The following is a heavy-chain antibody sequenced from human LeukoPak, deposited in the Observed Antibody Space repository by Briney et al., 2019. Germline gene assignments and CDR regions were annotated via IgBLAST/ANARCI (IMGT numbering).Heavy chain of an antibody. CDR1: GGTFSSYA. CDR3: ARGLTGYDSSGYYLDY. V-gene: IGHV1-69*06. J-gene: IGHJ4*02. Sequence: SVKVSCKASGGTFSSYAISWVRQAPGQGLEWRGGIIPIFGTANYAQKFQGRVTITADKSTSTAYVEPSSLRSEDTAVYYCARGLTGYDSSGYYLDYWGQGTLVTVSS. D-gene: IGHD3-22*01. CDR2: IIPIFGTA.